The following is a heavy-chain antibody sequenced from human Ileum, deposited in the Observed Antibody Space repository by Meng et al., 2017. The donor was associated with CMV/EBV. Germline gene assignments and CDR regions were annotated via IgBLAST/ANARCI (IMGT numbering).Heavy chain of an antibody. J-gene: IGHJ5*02. D-gene: IGHD3-16*01. CDR3: VKDPSTGWGDGFDP. CDR2: SSRGGADT. CDR1: GFTFGSFA. V-gene: IGHV3-23*01. Sequence: GESLKISWVASGFTFGSFAMNWVRQAPGKGLEGVSTSSRGGADTHYGESVKGRFTISRDNSKKTLYLQMNSLRVEDTAVYYCVKDPSTGWGDGFDPRGQGTLVTVSS.